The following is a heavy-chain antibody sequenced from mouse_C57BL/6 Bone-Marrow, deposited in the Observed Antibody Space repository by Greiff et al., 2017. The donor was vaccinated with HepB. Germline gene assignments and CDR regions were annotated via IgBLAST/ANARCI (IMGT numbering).Heavy chain of an antibody. J-gene: IGHJ1*03. CDR2: TDPSDSET. D-gene: IGHD1-1*01. CDR1: GYTFTSYW. V-gene: IGHV1-52*01. CDR3: AREGTTVVAHWYFDV. Sequence: QVQLQQPGAELVRPGSSVKLSCKASGYTFTSYWMHWVKQRPIQGLEWIGNTDPSDSETHYNQKFKDKATLTVDKSSSTAYMQLSSLTSEDSAVYYCAREGTTVVAHWYFDVWGTGTTVTVSS.